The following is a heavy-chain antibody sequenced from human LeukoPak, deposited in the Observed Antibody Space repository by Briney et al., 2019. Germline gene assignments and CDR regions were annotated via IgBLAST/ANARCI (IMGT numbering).Heavy chain of an antibody. CDR1: GYTFTSYY. CDR2: INPSGGST. J-gene: IGHJ2*01. D-gene: IGHD1-14*01. CDR3: ASTLTDYWYFDL. V-gene: IGHV1-46*01. Sequence: GASVKVSCKASGYTFTSYYMHWVRQAPGQGLEWMGIINPSGGSTSYAQKFQGRVTMTRDMSTSTVYMELSSLRSEDTAVYYCASTLTDYWYFDLWGRGTLVTVSS.